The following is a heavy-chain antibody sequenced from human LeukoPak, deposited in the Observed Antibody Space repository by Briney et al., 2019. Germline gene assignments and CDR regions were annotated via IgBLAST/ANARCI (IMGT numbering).Heavy chain of an antibody. CDR2: INYSGST. Sequence: PSETLSLTCTVSGGSISSNSYYWSWIRQPPGEGLEWIGEINYSGSTNYNPSLKSRVTISVDTSKNQFSLKLSSVTAADTAVYYCARGDFDESDYWGQGTLVTVSS. V-gene: IGHV4-39*07. CDR3: ARGDFDESDY. J-gene: IGHJ4*02. CDR1: GGSISSNSYY. D-gene: IGHD3-3*01.